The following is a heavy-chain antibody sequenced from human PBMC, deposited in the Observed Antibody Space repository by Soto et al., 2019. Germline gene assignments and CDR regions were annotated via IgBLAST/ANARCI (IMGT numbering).Heavy chain of an antibody. V-gene: IGHV1-69*05. Sequence: QVQLVQSGAEVKKPGSSVKVSCKASGGTFSSYAISWVRQAPGQGLEWMGGIIPIFGTANYAQKFQGRVTITXXEXTXXAYRELSSLRSEDTAVYYCARDTNCSGGSCYSFDYWGQGTLVTVSS. CDR2: IIPIFGTA. CDR1: GGTFSSYA. CDR3: ARDTNCSGGSCYSFDY. J-gene: IGHJ4*02. D-gene: IGHD2-15*01.